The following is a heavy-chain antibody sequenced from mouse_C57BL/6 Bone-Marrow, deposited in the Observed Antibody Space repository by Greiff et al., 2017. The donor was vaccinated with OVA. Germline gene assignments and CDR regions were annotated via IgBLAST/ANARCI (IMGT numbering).Heavy chain of an antibody. CDR1: GYTFTSYW. CDR2: IYPGSGST. Sequence: VQLQESGAELVKPGASVKMSCKASGYTFTSYWITWVKQRPGQGLEWIGDIYPGSGSTNYNEKFKSKATLTVDTSSSTAYMQLSSLTSEDSAVYYCARRLITTVVATKDFDYWGQGTTLTVSS. D-gene: IGHD1-1*01. J-gene: IGHJ2*01. CDR3: ARRLITTVVATKDFDY. V-gene: IGHV1-55*01.